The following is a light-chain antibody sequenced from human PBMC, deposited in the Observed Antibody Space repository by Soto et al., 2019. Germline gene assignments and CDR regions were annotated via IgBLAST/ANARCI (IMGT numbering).Light chain of an antibody. V-gene: IGKV1-5*01. CDR2: DAS. CDR3: QQYNSYSRA. CDR1: QSISSR. J-gene: IGKJ2*01. Sequence: DIQMTQSPSTLSASVEDRVTITCRASQSISSRLAWYQQKPGKAPKLLIYDASSLESGIPSRFSGSGSGTEFTLTSSSLQPDDFATYFCQQYNSYSRAFGQGTKREIK.